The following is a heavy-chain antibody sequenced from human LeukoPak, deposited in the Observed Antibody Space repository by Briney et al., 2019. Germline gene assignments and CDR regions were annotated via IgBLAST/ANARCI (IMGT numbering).Heavy chain of an antibody. D-gene: IGHD2-15*01. V-gene: IGHV4-39*07. CDR1: GGSISSSPSY. CDR2: IYYSGST. J-gene: IGHJ5*02. Sequence: PSETLSLTCTVSGGSISSSPSYWAWVRQPPGKGLEWIGNIYYSGSTYYNPSLKSRVTISVDTSNNQFSLRLSSVTAADTAVYYCARAYCGGGSCYDSRGWFDPWGQGTLVTVSS. CDR3: ARAYCGGGSCYDSRGWFDP.